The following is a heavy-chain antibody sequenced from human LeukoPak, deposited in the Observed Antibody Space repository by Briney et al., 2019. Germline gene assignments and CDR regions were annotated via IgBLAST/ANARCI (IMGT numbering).Heavy chain of an antibody. V-gene: IGHV3-7*05. CDR3: ARGGNTYEY. Sequence: GGSLRLSCAASGFIFSGYWMSWVRQAPGKGLEWVANIKQDGSDIYYVDSVKGRFTISRDNAKNSLCLQMNSLRAEDTAVYYCARGGNTYEYWGQGTLVTVSS. D-gene: IGHD5-18*01. CDR1: GFIFSGYW. CDR2: IKQDGSDI. J-gene: IGHJ4*02.